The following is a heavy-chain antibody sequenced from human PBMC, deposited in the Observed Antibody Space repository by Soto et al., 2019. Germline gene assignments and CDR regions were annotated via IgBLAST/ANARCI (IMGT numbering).Heavy chain of an antibody. CDR2: MNPNSGNT. CDR3: ARGRNAITIFGVVIFQGWFDP. D-gene: IGHD3-3*01. J-gene: IGHJ5*02. V-gene: IGHV1-8*01. CDR1: GYTFTSYD. Sequence: ASVKVSCKASGYTFTSYDINWVRQATGQGLERMGWMNPNSGNTGYAQKFQGRVTMTRNTSISTAYMELSSLRSEDTAVYYCARGRNAITIFGVVIFQGWFDPWGQGTLVTVSS.